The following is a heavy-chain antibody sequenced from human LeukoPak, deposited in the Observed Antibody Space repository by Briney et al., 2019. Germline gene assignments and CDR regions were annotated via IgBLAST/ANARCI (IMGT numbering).Heavy chain of an antibody. CDR2: IYNSGSI. J-gene: IGHJ5*02. Sequence: KSSETLSLTCSVSGGSLSSSTYYWGWIRQPPGKGLVWIGNIYNSGSIYYNPSLKSRVTISVDTSKNQFSLKLSSVTAADTAVYYCARQAYSSNLGWFDPWGQGTLVTVSS. V-gene: IGHV4-39*01. D-gene: IGHD6-13*01. CDR1: GGSLSSSTYY. CDR3: ARQAYSSNLGWFDP.